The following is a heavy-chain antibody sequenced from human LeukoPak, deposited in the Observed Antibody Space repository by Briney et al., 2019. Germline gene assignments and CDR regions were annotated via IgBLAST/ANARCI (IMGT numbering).Heavy chain of an antibody. CDR2: IIPIFGTA. J-gene: IGHJ5*02. V-gene: IGHV1-69*13. D-gene: IGHD6-13*01. Sequence: GASVKVPCKASGGTFSSYAISWVRQAPGQGLEWMGGIIPIFGTANYAQKFQGRVTITADESTSTAYMELSSLRSEDTAVYYCARALIAAAPGWFDPWGQGTLVTVSS. CDR3: ARALIAAAPGWFDP. CDR1: GGTFSSYA.